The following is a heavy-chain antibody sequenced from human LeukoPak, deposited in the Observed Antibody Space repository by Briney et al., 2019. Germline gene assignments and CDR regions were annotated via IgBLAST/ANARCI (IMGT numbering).Heavy chain of an antibody. CDR3: ARRAGMTTVTTLRYYYYYMDV. CDR2: IYNSGST. V-gene: IGHV4-38-2*02. J-gene: IGHJ6*03. Sequence: PSETLSLTCTVSGYSISSGCFWGWIRQTPGKGLEWIGSIYNSGSTYYNPSLKSRVTISVDTSKNQFSLKLSSVTAADTAVYYCARRAGMTTVTTLRYYYYYMDVWGKGTTVTVSS. D-gene: IGHD4-17*01. CDR1: GYSISSGCF.